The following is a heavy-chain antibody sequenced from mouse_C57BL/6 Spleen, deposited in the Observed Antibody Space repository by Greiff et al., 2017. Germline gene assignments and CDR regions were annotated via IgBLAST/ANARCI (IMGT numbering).Heavy chain of an antibody. D-gene: IGHD2-5*01. Sequence: QVQLKQPGAELVKPGASVKMSCKASGYTFTSYWITWVKQRPGQGLEWIGDIYPGSGSTKYNEKFKSKATLTVDTSSSTSYMQLSSLTSEDSAVYYCARRVYYSKGGFAYWGQGTLVTVSA. V-gene: IGHV1-55*01. CDR2: IYPGSGST. J-gene: IGHJ3*01. CDR1: GYTFTSYW. CDR3: ARRVYYSKGGFAY.